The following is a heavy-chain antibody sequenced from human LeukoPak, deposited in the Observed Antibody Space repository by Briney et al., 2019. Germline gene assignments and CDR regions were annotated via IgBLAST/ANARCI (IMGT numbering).Heavy chain of an antibody. CDR3: ARVEIGSNWFDP. V-gene: IGHV3-66*01. CDR2: IYSGGST. J-gene: IGHJ5*02. CDR1: GFTVSSNY. Sequence: GGSLRLSCAASGFTVSSNYMSWVRQAPGKGLEWVSVIYSGGSTYYADSVKGRFTISRDNSKNTLYLQMNSLRAEDTAVYYCARVEIGSNWFDPWGQGTLVTVSS.